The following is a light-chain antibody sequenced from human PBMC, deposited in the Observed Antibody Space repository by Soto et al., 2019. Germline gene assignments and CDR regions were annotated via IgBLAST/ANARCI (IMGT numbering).Light chain of an antibody. V-gene: IGKV1-39*01. J-gene: IGKJ5*01. Sequence: DIQVTQFTSCLSASVGDRVNLSGRASQNISSYLNWYQQKPGKAPKLLIYAASSLQSGVPSRFSGSGSGTDFTLTISSLQPEDFATYYCQQCYSTSITFGQGTRLEIK. CDR1: QNISSY. CDR3: QQCYSTSIT. CDR2: AAS.